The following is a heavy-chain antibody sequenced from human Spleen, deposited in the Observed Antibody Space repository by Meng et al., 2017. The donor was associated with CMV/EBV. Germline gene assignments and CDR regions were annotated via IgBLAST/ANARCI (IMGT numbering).Heavy chain of an antibody. CDR1: GFTFSSYA. Sequence: GESLKISCAASGFTFSSYAMHWVRQAPGKGLEWVAVISYDGSNKYYADSVKGRFTISRDNSKNTLYLQMNSLRAEDTAVYYCAKSVESRGAAFDIWGQGTMVTVSS. D-gene: IGHD1-1*01. CDR3: AKSVESRGAAFDI. V-gene: IGHV3-30-3*02. J-gene: IGHJ3*02. CDR2: ISYDGSNK.